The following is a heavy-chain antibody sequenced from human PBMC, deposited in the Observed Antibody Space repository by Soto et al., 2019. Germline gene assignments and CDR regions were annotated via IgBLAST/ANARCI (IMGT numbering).Heavy chain of an antibody. V-gene: IGHV4-39*07. CDR2: INHSGST. CDR3: AGGGREYSSGWLYYYYYGMDV. D-gene: IGHD6-19*01. J-gene: IGHJ6*02. CDR1: GGSISSSSYY. Sequence: SETLSLTCTVSGGSISSSSYYWGWLRQPPGKGLEWIGSINHSGSTNYNPSLKSRVTISVDTSKNQFYLKLSSVTAADTAVYYCAGGGREYSSGWLYYYYYGMDVWGQGTTVTVSS.